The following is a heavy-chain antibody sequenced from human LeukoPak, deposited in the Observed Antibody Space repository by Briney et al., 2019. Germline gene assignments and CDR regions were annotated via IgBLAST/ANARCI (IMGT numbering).Heavy chain of an antibody. V-gene: IGHV3-30-3*01. Sequence: AGGSLRLSCAASGFIVSSTYMNWVRQAPGKGLEWVAVISYDGSNKYHADFVKGRFTISRDNSKNTLYLQMNSLRAEDTAVYYCARDAPDPRLGYCSSSSCYLPDYWGQGTLVTVSS. CDR2: ISYDGSNK. J-gene: IGHJ4*02. CDR1: GFIVSSTY. D-gene: IGHD2-2*01. CDR3: ARDAPDPRLGYCSSSSCYLPDY.